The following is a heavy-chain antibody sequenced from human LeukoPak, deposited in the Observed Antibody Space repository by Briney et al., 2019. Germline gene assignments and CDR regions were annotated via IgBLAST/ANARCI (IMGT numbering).Heavy chain of an antibody. CDR3: ARVREDSSGYCYQKAEAFDI. D-gene: IGHD3-22*01. V-gene: IGHV1-69*06. CDR1: GYTFTSYA. Sequence: GASVKVSCKASGYTFTSYAISWVRQAPGQGLEWMGGIIPIFGTANYAQKFQGRVTITGDTSTSTAYMELSSLRSEDTAVYYCARVREDSSGYCYQKAEAFDIWGQGPMPTVPA. CDR2: IIPIFGTA. J-gene: IGHJ3*02.